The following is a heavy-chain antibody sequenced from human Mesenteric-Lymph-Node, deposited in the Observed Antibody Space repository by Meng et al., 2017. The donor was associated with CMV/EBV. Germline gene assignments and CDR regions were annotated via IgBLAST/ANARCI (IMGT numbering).Heavy chain of an antibody. Sequence: ASVKVSCQASGYTFTGYYMHWLRRAPGQGLEWMGWINPNSGGTNYAQKFQGRVTMTRDTSISTAYMELSRLRSDDTAAYYCARGRSGSYRSYFDYWGQGTLVTVSS. J-gene: IGHJ4*02. V-gene: IGHV1-2*02. CDR3: ARGRSGSYRSYFDY. D-gene: IGHD1-26*01. CDR1: GYTFTGYY. CDR2: INPNSGGT.